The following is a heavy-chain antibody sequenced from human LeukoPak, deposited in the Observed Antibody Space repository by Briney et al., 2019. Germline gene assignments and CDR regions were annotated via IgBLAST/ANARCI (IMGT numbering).Heavy chain of an antibody. CDR1: GGSISSGDYY. V-gene: IGHV4-30-4*01. J-gene: IGHJ6*02. Sequence: SETLSLTCTVSGGSISSGDYYWSWIRQPPGKGLEWIGYIYYSGSTYYNPSLKSRVTISVDTSKNQFSLKLGSVTAADTAVYYCARASASYYYYYGMDVWGQGTTVTVSS. CDR2: IYYSGST. CDR3: ARASASYYYYYGMDV.